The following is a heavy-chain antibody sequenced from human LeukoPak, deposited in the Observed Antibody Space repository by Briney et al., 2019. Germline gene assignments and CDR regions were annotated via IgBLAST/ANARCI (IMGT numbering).Heavy chain of an antibody. CDR3: ARDIAARPHYYYYMDV. CDR2: IIPIFGTA. V-gene: IGHV1-69*13. CDR1: GGTFSSYA. J-gene: IGHJ6*03. D-gene: IGHD6-6*01. Sequence: ASVKVSCKASGGTFSSYAISWVRQAPGQGLEWMGGIIPIFGTANYAQKFQGRVTITADESTTTAYMELSSLRSEDTAVYYCARDIAARPHYYYYMDVWGKGTTVTVSS.